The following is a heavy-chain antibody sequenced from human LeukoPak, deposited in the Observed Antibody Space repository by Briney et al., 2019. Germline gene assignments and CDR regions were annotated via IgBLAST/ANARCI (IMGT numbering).Heavy chain of an antibody. CDR2: IIPIFGTA. J-gene: IGHJ4*02. Sequence: SVKVSCKASGGTFSSYAISWVRQAPGQGLEWMGGIIPIFGTANYAQKFQGRVTITADKSTSTAYMELSSLRSDDTAVYYCARRGTTFGVYVTGLDYWGQGTLVTVSS. D-gene: IGHD3-3*01. CDR1: GGTFSSYA. V-gene: IGHV1-69*06. CDR3: ARRGTTFGVYVTGLDY.